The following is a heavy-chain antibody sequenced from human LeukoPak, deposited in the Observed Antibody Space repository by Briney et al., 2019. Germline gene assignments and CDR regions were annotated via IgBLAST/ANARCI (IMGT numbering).Heavy chain of an antibody. V-gene: IGHV1-2*02. Sequence: ASVKASCKASGYTFTDHYLHWVRQAPGQGLEWLGWIDPNSGGTNYAQNFQGRVTMTRDTSITTAYMELSSLRSDDTAIYYCAIHWGPGWYFDLWGRGTQVTVSS. D-gene: IGHD7-27*01. CDR3: AIHWGPGWYFDL. J-gene: IGHJ2*01. CDR1: GYTFTDHY. CDR2: IDPNSGGT.